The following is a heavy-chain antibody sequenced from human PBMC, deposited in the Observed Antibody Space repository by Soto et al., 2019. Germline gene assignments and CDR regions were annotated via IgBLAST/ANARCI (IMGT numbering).Heavy chain of an antibody. D-gene: IGHD1-26*01. CDR1: GGSISSGGYS. CDR3: ARAGVVGATALDY. CDR2: IYHSGST. Sequence: PSETLSLTCAVSGGSISSGGYSWSWIRQPPGKGLELIGYIYHSGSTYYNPSLKSRVTISVDRSKNQFSLKLSSVTAADTAVYYCARAGVVGATALDYWGHGTLVTVSS. J-gene: IGHJ4*01. V-gene: IGHV4-30-2*01.